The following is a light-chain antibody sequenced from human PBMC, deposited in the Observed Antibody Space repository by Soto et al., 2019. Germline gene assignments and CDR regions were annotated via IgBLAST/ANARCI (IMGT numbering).Light chain of an antibody. V-gene: IGLV3-21*04. CDR1: NIGSKS. CDR2: YDS. Sequence: SYELTQPPSVSVAPGKTARITCGGNNIGSKSVHWYQQKPGQAPVLVIYYDSERPSGIPERFSGSNSGNTATLTISRVEAGDEADYYCQVWDSSSDHPHVVFGGGTQLTVL. CDR3: QVWDSSSDHPHVV. J-gene: IGLJ2*01.